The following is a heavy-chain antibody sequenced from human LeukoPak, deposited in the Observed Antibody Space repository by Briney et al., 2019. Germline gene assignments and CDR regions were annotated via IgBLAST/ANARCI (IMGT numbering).Heavy chain of an antibody. V-gene: IGHV1-18*01. J-gene: IGHJ3*02. CDR2: SSTFNGNR. CDR3: ARDLEGYGDSPDI. D-gene: IGHD4-17*01. Sequence: GASVKVSCKASGGTFTSYGISWVRQAPGQGLEWMGWSSTFNGNRYYPPKLQDRVTMTTDTSTATAYMELRSLTSDDTAVYYCARDLEGYGDSPDIWGQGTLVTVSS. CDR1: GGTFTSYG.